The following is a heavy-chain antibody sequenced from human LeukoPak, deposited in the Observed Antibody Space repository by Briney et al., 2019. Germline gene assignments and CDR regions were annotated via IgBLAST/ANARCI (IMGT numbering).Heavy chain of an antibody. Sequence: SPTLTLTCAISGDSVSSNSAAWNWIRQSPSRGLEWLGGTYYRSKWYNDYAVSVKSRIIINPDTSKNQFSLQLNSVTPEDTAVYYCARSDYGDSSFDSWGQGTLVTVPS. CDR2: TYYRSKWYN. D-gene: IGHD4-17*01. V-gene: IGHV6-1*01. CDR3: ARSDYGDSSFDS. J-gene: IGHJ4*02. CDR1: GDSVSSNSAA.